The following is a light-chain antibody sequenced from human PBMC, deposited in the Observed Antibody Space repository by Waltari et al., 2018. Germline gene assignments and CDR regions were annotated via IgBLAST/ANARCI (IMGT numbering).Light chain of an antibody. Sequence: DIHMTQSPSALSASVGDRVTITCRASQGLRNYLSWYQQKPGKIPKRLIYDVSSLESGVPSRFSGSGSGTVFTLTISSLQPEDFATYYCLQYDSAPYSFGQGTKVEIK. CDR1: QGLRNY. CDR3: LQYDSAPYS. CDR2: DVS. V-gene: IGKV1-17*01. J-gene: IGKJ2*03.